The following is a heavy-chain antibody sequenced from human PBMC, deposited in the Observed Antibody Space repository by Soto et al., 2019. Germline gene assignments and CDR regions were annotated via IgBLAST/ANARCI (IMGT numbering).Heavy chain of an antibody. J-gene: IGHJ4*02. Sequence: GGSLRLSCAASGFTFSSYAMSWVRQAPGKGLEWVSAISGSGGSTYYADSVKGRFTISRDNSKNTLYLQMNSLRAGDTAVYYCVKHQQGSSWTGFDYWGQGTLVTVSS. CDR1: GFTFSSYA. CDR2: ISGSGGST. V-gene: IGHV3-23*01. CDR3: VKHQQGSSWTGFDY. D-gene: IGHD6-13*01.